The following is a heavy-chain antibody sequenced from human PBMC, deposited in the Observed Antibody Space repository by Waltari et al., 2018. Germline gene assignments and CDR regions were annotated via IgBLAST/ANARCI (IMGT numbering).Heavy chain of an antibody. CDR1: GYIFPSKP. D-gene: IGHD2-2*02. Sequence: QVQLVQSGAEVKKPGASVKVSCETSGYIFPSKPMHWLRQAPGQRLEWMGWINADTGNTRYSQTFQGRVTITRDASATTSYMELSSLISEDTAIYYCARGGQPLYDYWGQGTLVTVSS. V-gene: IGHV1-3*01. CDR2: INADTGNT. J-gene: IGHJ4*02. CDR3: ARGGQPLYDY.